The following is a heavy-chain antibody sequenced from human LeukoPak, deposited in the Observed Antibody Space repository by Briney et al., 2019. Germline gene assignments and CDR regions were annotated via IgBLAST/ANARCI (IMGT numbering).Heavy chain of an antibody. V-gene: IGHV1-46*01. CDR2: INPSGGSA. J-gene: IGHJ4*02. D-gene: IGHD5-18*01. CDR3: ARDPPRGYSV. Sequence: GASVKVSCKASGYTFTSYYMHWVRQAPGQGLEWMGIINPSGGSATYAQKFQGRVTMTRDTSTSTVYMELSSLRSEDTAVYYCARDPPRGYSVWGQGTLVTVSS. CDR1: GYTFTSYY.